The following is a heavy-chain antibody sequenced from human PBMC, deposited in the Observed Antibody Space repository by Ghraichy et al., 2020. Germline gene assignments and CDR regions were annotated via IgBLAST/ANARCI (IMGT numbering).Heavy chain of an antibody. CDR2: IKQDASEK. Sequence: GESLNISCAASGFTFSNYWMSWVRQAPGKGLEWVANIKQDASEKYYVDSVKGRFTISRDNAKNSLFLQMNSLRAEDTAVYYCARVRGYSYGSDALDIWGQGTMVTVSS. V-gene: IGHV3-7*01. CDR1: GFTFSNYW. CDR3: ARVRGYSYGSDALDI. D-gene: IGHD5-18*01. J-gene: IGHJ3*02.